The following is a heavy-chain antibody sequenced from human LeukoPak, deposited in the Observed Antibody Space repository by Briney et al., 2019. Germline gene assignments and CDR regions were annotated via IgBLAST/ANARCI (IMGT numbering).Heavy chain of an antibody. CDR2: IYHSGST. Sequence: SETLSLTCTVSGYSISSGYYWGWIRQPPGKGLEWIGSIYHSGSTYYNPSLKSRVTISVDTSKNQFSLKLSSVTAADTAVYYCARMAYYYVPDYWGQGTLVTVSS. J-gene: IGHJ4*02. CDR3: ARMAYYYVPDY. CDR1: GYSISSGYY. V-gene: IGHV4-38-2*02. D-gene: IGHD3-10*02.